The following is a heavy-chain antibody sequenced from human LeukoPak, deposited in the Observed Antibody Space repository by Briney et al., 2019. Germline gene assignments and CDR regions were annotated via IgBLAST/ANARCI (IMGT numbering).Heavy chain of an antibody. V-gene: IGHV3-48*03. J-gene: IGHJ4*02. CDR2: ISSSGSTK. CDR1: GFTFSSYE. Sequence: GGSLRLSCAASGFTFSSYEMNWVRQAPGKGLEWVSYISSSGSTKYYADSVKGRFTISRDNSKNTLFLQMNSLRAEDTAMYYCAKALVAGGLFDSWGQGTQVTVSS. CDR3: AKALVAGGLFDS. D-gene: IGHD2-15*01.